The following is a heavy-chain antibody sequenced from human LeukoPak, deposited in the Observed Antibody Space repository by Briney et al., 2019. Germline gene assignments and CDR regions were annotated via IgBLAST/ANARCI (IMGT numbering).Heavy chain of an antibody. V-gene: IGHV4-34*01. CDR2: INHSGST. D-gene: IGHD2-21*02. CDR3: ASHIVAVTATLYNWFDP. Sequence: SETLSLTCAVYGGSFSGYYWSWIRQPPGKGLEWIGEINHSGSTNYNPSLKSRVTISVDTSKNQFSLKLSSVTAADTAVYYCASHIVAVTATLYNWFDPWGQGTLVTVSS. CDR1: GGSFSGYY. J-gene: IGHJ5*02.